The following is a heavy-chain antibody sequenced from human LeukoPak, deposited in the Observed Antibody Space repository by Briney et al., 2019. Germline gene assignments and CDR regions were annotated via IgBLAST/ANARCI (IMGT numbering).Heavy chain of an antibody. Sequence: GGSLRLSCAASGFTFSSYAMSWVRQAPGKGLEWVSAISGSGGSTYYADSVKGRLTISRDNSKNTLYLQMNSLRAEDTAVYYCAKDVVYGSGSEFDYWGQGTLVTVSS. V-gene: IGHV3-23*01. D-gene: IGHD3-10*01. CDR3: AKDVVYGSGSEFDY. CDR2: ISGSGGST. CDR1: GFTFSSYA. J-gene: IGHJ4*02.